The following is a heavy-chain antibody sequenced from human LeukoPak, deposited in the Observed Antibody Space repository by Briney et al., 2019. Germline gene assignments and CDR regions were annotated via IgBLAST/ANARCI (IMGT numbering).Heavy chain of an antibody. CDR2: FIPIFGTA. V-gene: IGHV1-69*05. Sequence: GASVKVSCKASGGTFSSYAISWLRQAPGQGLEWRGGFIPIFGTANYAQKFQGRGTITTAASTSPAYLEPSSLRSEDTAVYYCARDGSGMDRYYYYYMDVWGKGTTITVSS. D-gene: IGHD3-10*01. CDR3: ARDGSGMDRYYYYYMDV. CDR1: GGTFSSYA. J-gene: IGHJ6*03.